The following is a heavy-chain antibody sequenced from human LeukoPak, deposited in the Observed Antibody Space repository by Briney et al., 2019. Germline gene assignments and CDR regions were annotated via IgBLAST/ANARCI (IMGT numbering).Heavy chain of an antibody. J-gene: IGHJ4*02. Sequence: PGGSLRLSCAASGFTFSSYSMNWVRQAPGKGLEWVSSISSSSSYIYYADSVKGRFTISRDNAKNSLYLQMNSLRAEDTAVYYCARQPEPDYYDSSGYWEDYWGQGTLVTVSS. V-gene: IGHV3-21*01. CDR1: GFTFSSYS. D-gene: IGHD3-22*01. CDR2: ISSSSSYI. CDR3: ARQPEPDYYDSSGYWEDY.